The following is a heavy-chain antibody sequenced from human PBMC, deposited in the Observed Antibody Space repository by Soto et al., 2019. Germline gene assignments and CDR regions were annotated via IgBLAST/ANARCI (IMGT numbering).Heavy chain of an antibody. J-gene: IGHJ6*02. V-gene: IGHV3-30*18. CDR1: GFTFSSYG. CDR2: ISYDGSNK. Sequence: QVHLVESGGGVVQPGRSLRLSCAASGFTFSSYGMHWVRQAPGKGLEWVAVISYDGSNKYYADSVKGRFTISRDNSKNTLYLQMNSLRAEDTAVYYCAKDGGQLTPDYYGMDVWGQGTTVTVSS. CDR3: AKDGGQLTPDYYGMDV. D-gene: IGHD3-16*01.